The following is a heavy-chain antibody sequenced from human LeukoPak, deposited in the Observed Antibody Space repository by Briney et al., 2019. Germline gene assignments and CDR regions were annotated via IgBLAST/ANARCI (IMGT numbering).Heavy chain of an antibody. J-gene: IGHJ6*02. CDR2: INHSGST. D-gene: IGHD2-2*01. CDR3: ARDIVVVPAAMWGYYYYGMDV. CDR1: GGSLSGYY. Sequence: SETLSLTCAVYGGSLSGYYWSWIRQPPGKGLEWIGEINHSGSTNYNPSLKSRVTISVDTSKNQFSLKLSSVTAADTAVYYCARDIVVVPAAMWGYYYYGMDVWGQGTTVTVSS. V-gene: IGHV4-34*01.